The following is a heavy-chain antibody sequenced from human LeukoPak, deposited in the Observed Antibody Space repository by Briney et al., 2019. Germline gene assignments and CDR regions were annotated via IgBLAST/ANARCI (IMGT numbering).Heavy chain of an antibody. D-gene: IGHD2-15*01. Sequence: ASVKVSCKASGYTFTGYYMHWVRQAPGQGVEWMGWINPNSGGTNYAQKFQGSVTMPRHTSISTAYMELSRLRSDDTAVYYCARGGEGDIVVVVAAWTYAFDIWGQGTMVTVSS. V-gene: IGHV1-2*02. CDR1: GYTFTGYY. CDR2: INPNSGGT. CDR3: ARGGEGDIVVVVAAWTYAFDI. J-gene: IGHJ3*02.